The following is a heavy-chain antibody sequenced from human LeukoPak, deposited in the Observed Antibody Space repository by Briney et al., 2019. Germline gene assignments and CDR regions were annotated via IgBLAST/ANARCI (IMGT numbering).Heavy chain of an antibody. CDR3: ARDVTMVRGAQDYYGMDV. CDR1: GFTFSSYW. V-gene: IGHV3-53*01. D-gene: IGHD3-10*01. J-gene: IGHJ6*02. Sequence: SGGSLRLSCAASGFTFSSYWMSWVRQAPGKGLEWVSVIYSGGSTYYVDSVKGRFTISRDKSKNTLYLQMNSLRAEDTAVYFCARDVTMVRGAQDYYGMDVWGQGTTVTVSS. CDR2: IYSGGST.